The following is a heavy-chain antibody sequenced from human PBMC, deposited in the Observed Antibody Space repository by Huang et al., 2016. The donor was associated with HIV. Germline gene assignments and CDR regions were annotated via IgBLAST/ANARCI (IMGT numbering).Heavy chain of an antibody. V-gene: IGHV1-2*02. D-gene: IGHD3-22*01. J-gene: IGHJ4*02. CDR3: ARGNYYGSAGYYFDY. Sequence: QVQLVQSGAEVKKPGASVKVSCKASGYTFSDSYLHWVRQAPGQGPEWMGWINPRNGDTKYPEDSQGRVTMTRDTPSSTGYMELRRLRSDDTAVYYCARGNYYGSAGYYFDYWGQGTHVTVSS. CDR1: GYTFSDSY. CDR2: INPRNGDT.